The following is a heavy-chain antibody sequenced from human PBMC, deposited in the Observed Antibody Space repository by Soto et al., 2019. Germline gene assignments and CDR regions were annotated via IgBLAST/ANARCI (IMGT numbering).Heavy chain of an antibody. J-gene: IGHJ4*02. CDR2: ISYDGSNK. D-gene: IGHD3-3*01. Sequence: QVQLVESGGGVVQPGRSLRLSCAASGFTFSSYGMHWVRQAPGKGLEWVAVISYDGSNKYYADSVNGRFTISRDNSKNTLYLQMNSLRAEDTAVYYCAKARDHYYDFWSGYYSAVGDWGQGTLVTVSS. V-gene: IGHV3-30*18. CDR1: GFTFSSYG. CDR3: AKARDHYYDFWSGYYSAVGD.